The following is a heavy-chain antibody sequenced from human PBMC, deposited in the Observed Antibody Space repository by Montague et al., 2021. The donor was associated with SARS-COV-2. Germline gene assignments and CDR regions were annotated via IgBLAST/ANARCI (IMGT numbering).Heavy chain of an antibody. J-gene: IGHJ4*02. CDR3: ARGVRKTSLGYLDS. CDR1: GGSIRSSGYY. Sequence: TLSLTCTVSGGSIRSSGYYWTWIRQHPGKGLESIGYIYYSGTTYYNPSLESRLSISVHTSKNQFSLKLSSVTAADSAVYYCARGVRKTSLGYLDSWGQGTLVTVSS. D-gene: IGHD3-16*01. V-gene: IGHV4-31*03. CDR2: IYYSGTT.